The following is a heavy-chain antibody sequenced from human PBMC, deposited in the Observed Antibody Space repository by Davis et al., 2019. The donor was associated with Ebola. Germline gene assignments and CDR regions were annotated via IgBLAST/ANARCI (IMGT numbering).Heavy chain of an antibody. V-gene: IGHV4-61*08. CDR1: GGSISSGDYY. J-gene: IGHJ5*02. D-gene: IGHD2-2*01. CDR3: ARNQGFYCSSTSCYFGGTRFDP. Sequence: SETLSLTCTVSGGSISSGDYYWSWIRQPPGKGLEWIGYIYYSGSTNYNPSLKSRVTISVDTSKNQFSLKLSSVTAADTAVYYCARNQGFYCSSTSCYFGGTRFDPWGQGTLVTVSS. CDR2: IYYSGST.